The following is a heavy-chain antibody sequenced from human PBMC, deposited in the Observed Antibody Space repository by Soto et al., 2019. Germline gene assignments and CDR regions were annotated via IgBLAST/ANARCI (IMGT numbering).Heavy chain of an antibody. CDR3: AKDMRGSGSYYIYGMDV. CDR1: GFIFSQYS. CDR2: ISSTGALM. V-gene: IGHV3-21*04. D-gene: IGHD3-10*01. Sequence: GGSLRLSCAASGFIFSQYSMNWVRQAPGKGLEWVSSISSTGALMYCAGSVKGRFTISRDDADNSLYLQMNSLRDEDTAAYYCAKDMRGSGSYYIYGMDVWGQGTTVTVSS. J-gene: IGHJ6*02.